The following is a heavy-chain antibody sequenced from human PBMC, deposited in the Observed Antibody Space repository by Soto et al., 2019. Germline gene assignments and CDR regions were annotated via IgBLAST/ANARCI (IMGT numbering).Heavy chain of an antibody. Sequence: QAQLVQSGAEVKKPGASVKVSCKASGYTFTSYGISWVRQAPGQGLEWMGWISAYNGNTNYAQKLQGRVTMTTDTSTSTAYMELRSLRSDDTAVYYCARDSNEYCSGGSCYIVGGNWGQGTLVTVSS. CDR1: GYTFTSYG. CDR2: ISAYNGNT. D-gene: IGHD2-15*01. V-gene: IGHV1-18*01. J-gene: IGHJ4*02. CDR3: ARDSNEYCSGGSCYIVGGN.